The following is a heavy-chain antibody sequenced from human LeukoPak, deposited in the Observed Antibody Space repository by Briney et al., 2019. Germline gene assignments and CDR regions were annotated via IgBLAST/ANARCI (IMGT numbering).Heavy chain of an antibody. CDR1: GFTFSSYA. CDR2: ISGSGGST. V-gene: IGHV3-23*01. Sequence: GGSLRLSCAASGFTFSSYAMSWVRHAPGKGLEWVSAISGSGGSTYYADSVKGRFTISRDNSKNPLYLQMNSLRAEDTAVYYCATLGQRYCSGGSCYTSGSSDYWGQGTLVTVSS. D-gene: IGHD2-15*01. CDR3: ATLGQRYCSGGSCYTSGSSDY. J-gene: IGHJ4*02.